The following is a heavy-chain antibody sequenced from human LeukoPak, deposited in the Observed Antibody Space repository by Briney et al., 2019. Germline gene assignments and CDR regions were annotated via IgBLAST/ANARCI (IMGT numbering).Heavy chain of an antibody. CDR3: ARDGY. CDR2: INHSGST. Sequence: GSLRLSCAASGFTFSSYAMSWVRQAPGKGLEWIGEINHSGSTYYNPSLESRVTMLVDRSKNQFSLKLNSVTAADTAVYYCARDGYWGQGTLVTVSS. J-gene: IGHJ4*02. V-gene: IGHV4-4*02. CDR1: GFTFSSYAM.